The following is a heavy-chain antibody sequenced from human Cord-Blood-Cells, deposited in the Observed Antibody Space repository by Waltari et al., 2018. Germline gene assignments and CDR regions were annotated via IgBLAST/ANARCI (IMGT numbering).Heavy chain of an antibody. Sequence: QVQLQESGPGLVKPSETLSLTCTVSGGSISSYYWSWIRQPPGKGLEWIGYIYYSGSTTDSTSLRSRVAMSVDTSKNQFSLKRSSVAAADTAVYYCARLAAGYSGYDFDYWGQGTLVTVSS. J-gene: IGHJ4*02. V-gene: IGHV4-59*01. D-gene: IGHD5-12*01. CDR3: ARLAAGYSGYDFDY. CDR1: GGSISSYY. CDR2: IYYSGST.